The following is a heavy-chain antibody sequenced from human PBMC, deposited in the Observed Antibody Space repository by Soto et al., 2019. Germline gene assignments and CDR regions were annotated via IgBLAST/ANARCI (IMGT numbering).Heavy chain of an antibody. CDR3: ARDIESVTAKQCFYYYAMDV. D-gene: IGHD3-16*01. Sequence: WLQQDTRQGLEWMGWVSANNGHTNYAQNLQGRVSMTTDTSTSTAYMELRGLTFDDTAVYYCARDIESVTAKQCFYYYAMDVWGKGTTVTVSS. CDR2: VSANNGHT. J-gene: IGHJ6*04. V-gene: IGHV1-18*01.